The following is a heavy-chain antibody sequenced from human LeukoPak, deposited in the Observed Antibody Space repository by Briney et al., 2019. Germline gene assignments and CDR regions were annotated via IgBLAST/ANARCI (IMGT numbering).Heavy chain of an antibody. Sequence: ASVKVSCKASGYTFTSYDINWVRQATGQGLEWMGWMNPNSGNTGYAQKFQGRVTMTRNTSISTAYMELSGLRSEDTAVYYCAREEYSSSSDWFDPWGQGTLVTVSS. V-gene: IGHV1-8*01. CDR1: GYTFTSYD. J-gene: IGHJ5*02. CDR3: AREEYSSSSDWFDP. CDR2: MNPNSGNT. D-gene: IGHD6-6*01.